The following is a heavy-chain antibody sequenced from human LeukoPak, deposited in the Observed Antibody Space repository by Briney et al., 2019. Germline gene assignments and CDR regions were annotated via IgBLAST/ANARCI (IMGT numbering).Heavy chain of an antibody. Sequence: NPSETLSLTCAVYGGSFSGYYWSWIRQPPGKGLEWIGEINHSGSTNYNPSLKSRVTISVDTSKNQFSLKLSSVTAADTAVYYCARGHCSSTSCYSAYYYYGMDVWGQGTTVTVSS. J-gene: IGHJ6*02. CDR3: ARGHCSSTSCYSAYYYYGMDV. D-gene: IGHD2-2*01. CDR2: INHSGST. V-gene: IGHV4-34*01. CDR1: GGSFSGYY.